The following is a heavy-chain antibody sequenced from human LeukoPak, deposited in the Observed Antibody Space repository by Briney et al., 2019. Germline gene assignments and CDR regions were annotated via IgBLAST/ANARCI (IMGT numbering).Heavy chain of an antibody. CDR2: ITGSSSTI. V-gene: IGHV3-48*04. J-gene: IGHJ6*03. D-gene: IGHD3-10*01. Sequence: GGSLRLSCAASGFTFSTYIMNWVRQAPGKGLEWVSFITGSSSTIYYADSVKGRFTISRDNAKNSLYLQMNSLRAEDTAVYYCARETAMVRGVNAFYYHMDVWGKGTTVTVSS. CDR3: ARETAMVRGVNAFYYHMDV. CDR1: GFTFSTYI.